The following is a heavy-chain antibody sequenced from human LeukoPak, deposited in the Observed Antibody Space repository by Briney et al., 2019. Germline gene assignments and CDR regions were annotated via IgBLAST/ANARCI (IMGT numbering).Heavy chain of an antibody. V-gene: IGHV4-39*01. J-gene: IGHJ4*02. CDR2: IYDSGST. Sequence: SETLSLTCTVSGGSIRSSYYYWGWIRQPPGKGLEWLGSIYDSGSTYYNPSLKSRVTISVDTSKNQFSLKLNSVTAADTAVYYCARGRPGIVVVPAAPTEDYWGQGTLVTVSS. CDR3: ARGRPGIVVVPAAPTEDY. CDR1: GGSIRSSYYY. D-gene: IGHD2-2*01.